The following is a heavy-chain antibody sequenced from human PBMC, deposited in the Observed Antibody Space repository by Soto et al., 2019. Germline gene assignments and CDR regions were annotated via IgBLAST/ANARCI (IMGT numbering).Heavy chain of an antibody. CDR1: GDIFSGYS. Sequence: QVQLVQSGAEVKKPGSSVKVSCKTSGDIFSGYSISWVRQAPGQGLEWMGGIIPIFGTTNYAQRFHGRVTTTADKSTSTVYMELYSLKSEDTAVYYCARDLGSADDPGDYWGQGNLV. CDR3: ARDLGSADDPGDY. CDR2: IIPIFGTT. J-gene: IGHJ4*02. V-gene: IGHV1-69*14. D-gene: IGHD1-1*01.